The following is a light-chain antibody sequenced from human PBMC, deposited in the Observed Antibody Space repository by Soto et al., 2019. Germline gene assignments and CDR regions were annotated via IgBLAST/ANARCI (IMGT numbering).Light chain of an antibody. J-gene: IGLJ1*01. Sequence: VLTQPPSASGTPGQRVTISCSGSSSNIGSNAVTWYQHLPGAAPKLLITNNNHRPSGVPDRFSGSKSGTSASLTISGLHSEDDGDYYCAAWDDSLNGFFVFGTGTKVTVL. CDR1: SSNIGSNA. V-gene: IGLV1-44*01. CDR2: NNN. CDR3: AAWDDSLNGFFV.